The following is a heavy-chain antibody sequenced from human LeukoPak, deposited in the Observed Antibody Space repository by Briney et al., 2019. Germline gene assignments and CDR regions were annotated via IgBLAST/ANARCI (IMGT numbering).Heavy chain of an antibody. J-gene: IGHJ5*02. CDR1: GFTFSSYS. CDR2: INSDGSST. D-gene: IGHD3-16*02. CDR3: AKGLTFGGVIITNWFDP. Sequence: PGGSLRLSCAASGFTFSSYSMNWVRQAPGKGLEWVSRINSDGSSTSYADSVKGRFTISRDNAKNTLYLQMNSLRAEDTAVYYCAKGLTFGGVIITNWFDPWGQGTLVTVSS. V-gene: IGHV3-74*01.